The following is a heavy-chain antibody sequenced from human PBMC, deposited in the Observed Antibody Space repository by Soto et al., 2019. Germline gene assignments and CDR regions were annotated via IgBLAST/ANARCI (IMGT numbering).Heavy chain of an antibody. D-gene: IGHD1-1*01. CDR1: GFRFSVYG. CDR2: ISDDGSNK. Sequence: GGSLRLSCAASGFRFSVYGMHWVRQSPGKGLEWLAAISDDGSNKYYGDSVKGLFTISRDNSKNTLYLQINSLRAEDTAVYYCAKDRECEYNTRWPTGSWGQGRKVTVSS. CDR3: AKDRECEYNTRWPTGS. J-gene: IGHJ5*02. V-gene: IGHV3-30*18.